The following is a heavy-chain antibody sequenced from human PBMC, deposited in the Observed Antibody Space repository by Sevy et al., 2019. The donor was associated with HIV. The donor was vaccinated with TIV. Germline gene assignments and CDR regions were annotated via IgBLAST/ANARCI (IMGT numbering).Heavy chain of an antibody. D-gene: IGHD2-21*01. J-gene: IGHJ5*02. Sequence: GGSLRLSCATSGFTFNIYAMSWVRQAPGKGLEWVSTIGGGDTYYADSVKGRFTFFRDDSKSAVYLQMNSLRADDTAVYYCAKDGVSRNKLWDWFDPWGQGTLVTVSS. CDR3: AKDGVSRNKLWDWFDP. CDR1: GFTFNIYA. CDR2: IGGGDT. V-gene: IGHV3-23*01.